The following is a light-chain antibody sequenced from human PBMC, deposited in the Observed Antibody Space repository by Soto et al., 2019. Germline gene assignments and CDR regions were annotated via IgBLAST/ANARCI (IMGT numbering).Light chain of an antibody. CDR1: QSVLSSSNNKNY. V-gene: IGKV4-1*01. J-gene: IGKJ4*01. Sequence: DIVMTQSPDSLAVSLGERATINCKSSQSVLSSSNNKNYLAWYQQNPGQPPRLLFYWASTRESGVPDRFSGSGSGTDFTLTISSLQTEDVAVYYCQQYYSTPLAFGGGIKVEIK. CDR2: WAS. CDR3: QQYYSTPLA.